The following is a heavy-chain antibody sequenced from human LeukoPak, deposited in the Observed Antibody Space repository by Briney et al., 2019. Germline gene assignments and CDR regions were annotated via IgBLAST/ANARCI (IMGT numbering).Heavy chain of an antibody. CDR1: GYTFTSYD. J-gene: IGHJ3*02. D-gene: IGHD1-14*01. CDR2: MNPNSGNT. CDR3: ARKFDAYSPEDAFDI. Sequence: ASVKVSCKASGYTFTSYDINWVRQATGQGLEWMGWMNPNSGNTGYAQKFQGRVTITRNTSISTAYMELSSLRSEDTAVYYCARKFDAYSPEDAFDIWGQGTMVTVSS. V-gene: IGHV1-8*03.